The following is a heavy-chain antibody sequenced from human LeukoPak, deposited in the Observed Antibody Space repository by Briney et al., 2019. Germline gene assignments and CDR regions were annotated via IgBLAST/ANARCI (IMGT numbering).Heavy chain of an antibody. V-gene: IGHV4-59*08. CDR3: ARSFGYALDV. D-gene: IGHD3-16*01. Sequence: SETLSLTCTVSGGSINTYYWTWVRQPPGKGLEWIGDIYYSGSTNYNPSLKSRVTISEDTSKNQFSLKLTSVTAADTAVYYCARSFGYALDVWGQGTAVTVSS. CDR1: GGSINTYY. J-gene: IGHJ6*02. CDR2: IYYSGST.